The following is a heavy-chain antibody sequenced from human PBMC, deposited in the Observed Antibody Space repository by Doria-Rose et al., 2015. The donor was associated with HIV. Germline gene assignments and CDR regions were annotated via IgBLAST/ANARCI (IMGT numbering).Heavy chain of an antibody. V-gene: IGHV2-26*01. CDR3: ARIKSSRWYHKYYFDF. Sequence: QVTLKESGPVLVKPTETLTLTCTVSGVSLSSPGMGVSWIRQPPGKALEWLANIFSDDEKSYKKSLKSRLTHSSGTSKSQVVLTMTDMDPVDTATYYCARIKSSRWYHKYYFDFWGQGTLVIVSA. D-gene: IGHD6-13*01. J-gene: IGHJ4*02. CDR1: GVSLSSPGMG. CDR2: IFSDDEK.